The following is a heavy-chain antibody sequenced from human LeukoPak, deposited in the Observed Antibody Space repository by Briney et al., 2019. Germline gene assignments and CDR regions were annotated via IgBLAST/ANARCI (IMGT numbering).Heavy chain of an antibody. CDR3: ARRYCSSTSCYPYGMGV. CDR1: GFTFSDYY. D-gene: IGHD2-2*01. Sequence: GGSLRLSCAASGFTFSDYYMSWVRQAPGQGLEWVSYISSSSSYKNYADSVKGRFTISRDNAKNSLYLQMNSLRAEDTAVYYCARRYCSSTSCYPYGMGVWGQGTTVTVSS. V-gene: IGHV3-11*03. J-gene: IGHJ6*02. CDR2: ISSSSSYK.